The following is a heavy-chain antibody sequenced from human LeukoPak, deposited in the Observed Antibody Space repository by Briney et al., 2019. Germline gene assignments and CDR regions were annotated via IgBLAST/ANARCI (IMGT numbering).Heavy chain of an antibody. V-gene: IGHV4-59*01. D-gene: IGHD3-16*01. J-gene: IGHJ4*02. CDR3: ARGRLGLFDY. CDR2: IYYSGST. Sequence: SETLSLTCTVSGGSISRYYWSWIRQPPGKGLEWIGYIYYSGSTNYSPSLKSRVTISVDTSKNQFSLKLSSVTAADTAVYYCARGRLGLFDYWGQGTLVTVSS. CDR1: GGSISRYY.